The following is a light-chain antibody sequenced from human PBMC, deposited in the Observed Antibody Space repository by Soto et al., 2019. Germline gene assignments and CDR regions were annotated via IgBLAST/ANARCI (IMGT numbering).Light chain of an antibody. CDR2: EVS. J-gene: IGLJ2*01. V-gene: IGLV2-8*01. Sequence: QAVVTQPPSASGSPGQSVTISCTGTSSDVGGYNYVSWYQQHPGKAPKVMIYEVSKRPSGVPDRFSGSKSGNTASLTASGLQAEDEADYYCSSYAGSNNLGVFGGGTKLTVL. CDR1: SSDVGGYNY. CDR3: SSYAGSNNLGV.